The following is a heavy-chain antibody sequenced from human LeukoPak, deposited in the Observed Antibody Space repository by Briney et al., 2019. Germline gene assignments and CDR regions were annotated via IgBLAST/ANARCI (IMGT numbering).Heavy chain of an antibody. CDR2: ISGSGGST. Sequence: GGSLRLSCAASGFTFSSYGMSWVRQAPGKGLEWVSAISGSGGSTYYADSVKGRFTISRDNSKNTLYLQMNSLRAEDTAVYYCAKDFTPILTGYYFNNWGQGTLVTVSS. J-gene: IGHJ4*02. V-gene: IGHV3-23*01. D-gene: IGHD3-9*01. CDR3: AKDFTPILTGYYFNN. CDR1: GFTFSSYG.